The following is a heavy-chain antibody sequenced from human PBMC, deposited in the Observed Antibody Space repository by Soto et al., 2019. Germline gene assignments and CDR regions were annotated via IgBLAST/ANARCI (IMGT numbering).Heavy chain of an antibody. J-gene: IGHJ5*02. CDR3: ARVEAYYYDSSGENWFDP. D-gene: IGHD3-22*01. CDR1: GYTFTSYG. V-gene: IGHV1-18*01. CDR2: ISAYNGNT. Sequence: ASVKFSCKASGYTFTSYGISWVRQAPGQGLEWMGWISAYNGNTNYAQKLQGRVTMTTDTSTSTAYMELRSLRSDDTAVYYCARVEAYYYDSSGENWFDPWGQGTLVTVSS.